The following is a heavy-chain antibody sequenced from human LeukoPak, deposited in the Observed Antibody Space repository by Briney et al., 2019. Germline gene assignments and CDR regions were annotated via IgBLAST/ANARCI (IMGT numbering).Heavy chain of an antibody. CDR3: ARGVGVAAAGTPTLFYFDY. D-gene: IGHD6-13*01. Sequence: ASVKVSCKASGYTFTGYYMHWVRQAPGQGLEWVGWINPNSGGTNYAQKFQGRVTMTRDTSISTAYMELSRLRSDDTAVYYCARGVGVAAAGTPTLFYFDYWGQGTLVTVSS. J-gene: IGHJ4*02. CDR1: GYTFTGYY. V-gene: IGHV1-2*02. CDR2: INPNSGGT.